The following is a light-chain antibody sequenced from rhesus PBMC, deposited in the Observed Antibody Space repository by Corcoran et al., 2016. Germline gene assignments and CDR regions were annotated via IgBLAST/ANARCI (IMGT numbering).Light chain of an antibody. CDR2: GST. CDR1: QSVGSY. V-gene: IGKV3-24*04. CDR3: QQSSNLSPLT. Sequence: ETVVTQSPATLSLSPGERATLSCRASQSVGSYLAWYQQKPGQAPRLLIYGSTRRATGIPDRFSASGAGTDFTRTISSLEPEEVGVYYCQQSSNLSPLTFGGGTKVEIK. J-gene: IGKJ4*01.